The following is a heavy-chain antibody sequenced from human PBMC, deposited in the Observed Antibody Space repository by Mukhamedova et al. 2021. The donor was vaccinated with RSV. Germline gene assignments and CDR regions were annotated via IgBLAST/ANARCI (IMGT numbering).Heavy chain of an antibody. D-gene: IGHD5-12*01. CDR2: ISYDGNNK. Sequence: VRQAPGKGLEWVAVISYDGNNKYFADSVKGRCTISSDKSKKRVYLQMNSLRAEDTAVYYCARDGVVHEVLATYSEDYYYMDVWGK. CDR3: ARDGVVHEVLATYSEDYYYMDV. V-gene: IGHV3-30-3*01. J-gene: IGHJ6*03.